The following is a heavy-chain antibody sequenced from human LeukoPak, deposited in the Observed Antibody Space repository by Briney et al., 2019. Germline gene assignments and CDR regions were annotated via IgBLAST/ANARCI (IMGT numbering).Heavy chain of an antibody. V-gene: IGHV1-69*13. J-gene: IGHJ6*03. Sequence: SVKVSCKASGGTFSSYAISWVRQAPGQGLEWMGGIIPIFGTANYAQKFQGRVTITADESTSTAYMELSSLRSEDTAVYYCARGTDYGDYGGTWFYYYYMDVWGEGTTVTVSS. CDR1: GGTFSSYA. CDR2: IIPIFGTA. CDR3: ARGTDYGDYGGTWFYYYYMDV. D-gene: IGHD4-17*01.